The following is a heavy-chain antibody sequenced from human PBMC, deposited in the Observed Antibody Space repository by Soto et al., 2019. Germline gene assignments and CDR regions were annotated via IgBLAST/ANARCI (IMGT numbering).Heavy chain of an antibody. J-gene: IGHJ6*02. Sequence: GGSLRLSCAASGFTSSYFHWVRQPPGKGLVWVSRINSDGSSTSYADSVKGRFTISRDNSKNTLYLQMNSLRAEDTAVYYCARDRLRYNWNDFPYYYYGMDVWGHGTQVTVSS. CDR1: GFTSSYF. D-gene: IGHD1-1*01. CDR2: INSDGSST. V-gene: IGHV3-74*01. CDR3: ARDRLRYNWNDFPYYYYGMDV.